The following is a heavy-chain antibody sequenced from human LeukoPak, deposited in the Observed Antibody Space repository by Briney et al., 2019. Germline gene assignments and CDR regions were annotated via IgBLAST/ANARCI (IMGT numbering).Heavy chain of an antibody. D-gene: IGHD3-3*01. CDR2: IYYSGST. Sequence: KPSETLSVTCTVSGGSISSYYWSWIRQPPGKGLEWMGYIYYSGSTNYNPSLKSRVTISVDTSKNQFSLKLSSVTAADTAVYYCASSPITIFGVVISYFDYWGQGTLVTVSS. J-gene: IGHJ4*02. CDR3: ASSPITIFGVVISYFDY. V-gene: IGHV4-59*01. CDR1: GGSISSYY.